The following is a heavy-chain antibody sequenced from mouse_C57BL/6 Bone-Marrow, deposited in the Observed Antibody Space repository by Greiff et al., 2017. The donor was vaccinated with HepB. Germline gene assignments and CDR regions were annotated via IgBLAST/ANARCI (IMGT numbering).Heavy chain of an antibody. D-gene: IGHD2-3*01. J-gene: IGHJ1*03. V-gene: IGHV14-3*01. CDR2: IDPANGNT. CDR1: GFNIKNTY. CDR3: AFYDGYYGWYFDV. Sequence: VQLKQSVAELVRPGASVKLSCTASGFNIKNTYMPWVKQRPEQGLEWIGRIDPANGNTKYAPKFQGKATITADTSSNTDYLQLSSLTSEDTSSYYCAFYDGYYGWYFDVWGTGTTLTVSS.